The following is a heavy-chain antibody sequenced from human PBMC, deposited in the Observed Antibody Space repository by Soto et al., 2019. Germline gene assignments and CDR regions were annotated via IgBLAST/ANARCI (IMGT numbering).Heavy chain of an antibody. CDR1: GDSISNSF. V-gene: IGHV4-59*08. CDR3: AKYYCRNGGCSHLDY. D-gene: IGHD2-8*01. Sequence: SETLSLTCTVSGDSISNSFWSWVRQPPGKGLEWLGYIYYTGMTDYNPSLKSRLAMSVDTSKNQLSLNLTSVTAADTAVYYCAKYYCRNGGCSHLDYWGQGLLVTVSS. CDR2: IYYTGMT. J-gene: IGHJ4*02.